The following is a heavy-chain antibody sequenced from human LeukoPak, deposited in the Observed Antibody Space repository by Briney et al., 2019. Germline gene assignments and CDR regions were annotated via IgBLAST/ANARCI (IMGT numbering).Heavy chain of an antibody. J-gene: IGHJ3*02. Sequence: SETLSLTCTVSGGSVSSGNYYWSWIRQPPGKGLEWIGYIYYSGSTNYNPSLKSRVTISVDTSKNQFSLKLSSVTAADTAVYYCARGRNYYDRNAFDIWGQGTMVTVSS. CDR1: GGSVSSGNYY. CDR3: ARGRNYYDRNAFDI. D-gene: IGHD3-22*01. CDR2: IYYSGST. V-gene: IGHV4-61*01.